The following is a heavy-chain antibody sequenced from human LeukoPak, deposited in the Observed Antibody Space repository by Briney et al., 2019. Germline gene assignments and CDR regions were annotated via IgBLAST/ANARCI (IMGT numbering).Heavy chain of an antibody. D-gene: IGHD3/OR15-3a*01. CDR2: IHTSGST. J-gene: IGHJ5*02. CDR1: GCSITSYY. CDR3: ARGGLIKYNWFDP. Sequence: SETLSLTCTVSGCSITSYYWSWIRQPAGKGLEWIGRIHTSGSTNYNPSLKSRVTISVDTSKNQFSLKLSSVTAADTAVYYCARGGLIKYNWFDPWGQGTLVTVSS. V-gene: IGHV4-4*07.